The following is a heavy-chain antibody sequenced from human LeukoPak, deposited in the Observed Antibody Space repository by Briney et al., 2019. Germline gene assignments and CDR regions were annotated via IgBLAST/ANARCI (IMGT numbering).Heavy chain of an antibody. CDR3: ARDRGSLPVWFYYYMDV. CDR2: ISYDGTNK. V-gene: IGHV3-30*01. D-gene: IGHD3-16*01. J-gene: IGHJ6*03. CDR1: GFTFSSYA. Sequence: GGSLRLSCAASGFTFSSYAMHWVRQAPGKGLEWLAVISYDGTNKYYADSVKGRFTISRDNSKNTLYLQMNSLRDEDTAVYYCARDRGSLPVWFYYYMDVWGSGTTVTVSS.